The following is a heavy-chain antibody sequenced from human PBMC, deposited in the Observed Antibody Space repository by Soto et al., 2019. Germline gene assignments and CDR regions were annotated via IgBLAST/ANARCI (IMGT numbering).Heavy chain of an antibody. J-gene: IGHJ4*02. CDR2: INAGNGNT. D-gene: IGHD3-3*01. Sequence: ASVKVSCKASGYTFTSYAMHWVRQAPGQRLEWMGWINAGNGNTKYSQKFQGRVTITRDTSASTAYMELSSLRSEDTAVYYCARGSALPYDFWSGYLPFDYWGQGTLVTVSS. V-gene: IGHV1-3*01. CDR3: ARGSALPYDFWSGYLPFDY. CDR1: GYTFTSYA.